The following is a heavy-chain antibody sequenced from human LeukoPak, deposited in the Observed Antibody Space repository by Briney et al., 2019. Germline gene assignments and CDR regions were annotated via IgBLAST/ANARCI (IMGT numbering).Heavy chain of an antibody. V-gene: IGHV4-34*01. Sequence: SETLSLTCAVYGGSFSGYYWSWIRQPPGKGLEWIGEINHSGSTNYNPSLKSRVTISVDTSKNQFSLKLSSVTAADTAVYYCAKYLTSGTRIFDYWGQGTLVSVSS. CDR2: INHSGST. D-gene: IGHD6-13*01. J-gene: IGHJ4*02. CDR3: AKYLTSGTRIFDY. CDR1: GGSFSGYY.